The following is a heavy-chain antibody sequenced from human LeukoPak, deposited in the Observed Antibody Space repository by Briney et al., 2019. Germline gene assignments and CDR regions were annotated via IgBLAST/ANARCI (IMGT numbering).Heavy chain of an antibody. J-gene: IGHJ4*02. CDR1: GVSFSGYY. D-gene: IGHD6-19*01. Sequence: ASETLSLTCAVYGVSFSGYYWSWIRQPPGKGLEWIGEINHSGSTNYNPSLKSRVTISVDTSKNQFSLKLSSVTAADTAVYYCASFIAVAGRYFDYWGQGTLVTVSS. V-gene: IGHV4-34*01. CDR3: ASFIAVAGRYFDY. CDR2: INHSGST.